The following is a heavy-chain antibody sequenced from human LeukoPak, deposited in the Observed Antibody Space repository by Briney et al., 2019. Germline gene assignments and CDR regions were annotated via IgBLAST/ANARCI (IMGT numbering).Heavy chain of an antibody. CDR3: AREDSGTSIDY. Sequence: PSETLSLTCTVSGGSITSYYYTWIRQPPGKGLEWIGYIYYSGNTNYNPSLKGRVTMSLDMSKNQFSLRLTSVTAADTAVYYCAREDSGTSIDYWGQGTLVTVSS. D-gene: IGHD1-26*01. CDR2: IYYSGNT. V-gene: IGHV4-59*01. J-gene: IGHJ4*01. CDR1: GGSITSYY.